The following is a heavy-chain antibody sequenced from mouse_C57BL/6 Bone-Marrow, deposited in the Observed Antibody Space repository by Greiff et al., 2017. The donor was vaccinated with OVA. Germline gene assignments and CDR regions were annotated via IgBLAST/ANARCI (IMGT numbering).Heavy chain of an antibody. CDR3: ARFRLYAMDY. J-gene: IGHJ4*01. V-gene: IGHV5-4*01. D-gene: IGHD1-2*01. CDR1: GFTFSSYA. CDR2: ISDGGSYT. Sequence: EVHLVESGGGLVKPGGSLKLSCAASGFTFSSYAMSWVRQTPEKRLEWVATISDGGSYTYYPDNVKGRFTISRDNAKNNLYLQMSHLKSEDTAMYYCARFRLYAMDYWGQGTSVTVSS.